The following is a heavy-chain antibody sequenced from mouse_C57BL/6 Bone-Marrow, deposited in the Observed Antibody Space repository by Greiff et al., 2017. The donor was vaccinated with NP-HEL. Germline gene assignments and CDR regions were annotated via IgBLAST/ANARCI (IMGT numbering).Heavy chain of an antibody. CDR2: ILPSIGRT. J-gene: IGHJ4*01. V-gene: IGHV15-2*01. CDR1: DSEVFPIAY. Sequence: VQLQQSGSELRSPGSSVKLSCKDFDSEVFPIAYLSWVRQKPGHGFEWIGGILPSIGRTIYGDKFEDKATLDADTLSNTAYLERNSRTSEDYAIYYCARGWFLYAMDYWGKGTSVTVSS. CDR3: ARGWFLYAMDY. D-gene: IGHD2-3*01.